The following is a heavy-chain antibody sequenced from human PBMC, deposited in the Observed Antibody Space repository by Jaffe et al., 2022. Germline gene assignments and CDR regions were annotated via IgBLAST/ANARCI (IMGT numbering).Heavy chain of an antibody. Sequence: QVQLVESGGGLVKPGGSLRLSCAASGFTFSDYYMSWIRQAPGKGLEWVSYISSSGSTIYYADSVKGRFTISRDNAKNSLYLQMNSLRAEDTAVYYCATLYCSGGSCYYDYYYYYYMDVWGKGTTVTVSS. CDR1: GFTFSDYY. J-gene: IGHJ6*03. V-gene: IGHV3-11*01. CDR2: ISSSGSTI. CDR3: ATLYCSGGSCYYDYYYYYYMDV. D-gene: IGHD2-15*01.